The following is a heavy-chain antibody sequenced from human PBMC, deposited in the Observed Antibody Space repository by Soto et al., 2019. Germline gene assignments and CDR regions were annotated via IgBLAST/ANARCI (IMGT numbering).Heavy chain of an antibody. CDR2: MSYDGSNE. CDR1: GFTFSHYA. Sequence: QVQLVESGGGVVQPGRSLRLSCAASGFTFSHYAMHWVRQAPGKGLEWVALMSYDGSNEYYADSVKGRFTISRDNSKNVVYLQMNSLRAEDTAVYYCAKDGSHDFDYWGQGTLVTVSS. V-gene: IGHV3-30*18. J-gene: IGHJ4*02. D-gene: IGHD1-26*01. CDR3: AKDGSHDFDY.